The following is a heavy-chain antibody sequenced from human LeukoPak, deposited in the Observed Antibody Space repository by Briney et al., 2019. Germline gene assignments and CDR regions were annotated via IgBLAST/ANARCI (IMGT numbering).Heavy chain of an antibody. CDR2: ISAYNGNT. J-gene: IGHJ4*02. CDR1: GYTFTSYG. Sequence: GASVKVSCKASGYTFTSYGISWVRQAPGQGLEWMGWISAYNGNTNYAQKLQGRVTMTSDTSTSTVYMELSSLRSEDTAVYYCAREDGGSYFAYWGQGTLVTVSS. CDR3: AREDGGSYFAY. D-gene: IGHD5-24*01. V-gene: IGHV1-18*01.